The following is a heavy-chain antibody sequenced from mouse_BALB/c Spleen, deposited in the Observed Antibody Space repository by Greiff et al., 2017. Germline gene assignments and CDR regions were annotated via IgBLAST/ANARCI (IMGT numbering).Heavy chain of an antibody. Sequence: QVQLQQSGAELAKPGASVKMSCKASGYTFTSYWMHWVKQRPGQGLEWIGYINPSTGYTEYNQKFKDKATLTADKSSSTAYMQLSSLTSEDSAVYYCARSSTMITTGYYYAMDYWGQGTSVTVSS. CDR3: ARSSTMITTGYYYAMDY. CDR2: INPSTGYT. V-gene: IGHV1-7*01. D-gene: IGHD2-4*01. CDR1: GYTFTSYW. J-gene: IGHJ4*01.